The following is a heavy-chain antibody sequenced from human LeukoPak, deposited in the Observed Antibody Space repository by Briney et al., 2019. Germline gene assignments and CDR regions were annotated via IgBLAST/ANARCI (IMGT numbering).Heavy chain of an antibody. Sequence: LPGGSLRLSCAASGFTFSSYAMSWVRQAPGKGLEWVSAFSGSGGSTYYADSVKGRFTISRDNSKNTLYLQMNSLRAEDTAVYYCARLWDYYDSSGIDYWGKGTLVTVSS. CDR2: FSGSGGST. V-gene: IGHV3-23*01. CDR1: GFTFSSYA. D-gene: IGHD3-22*01. J-gene: IGHJ4*02. CDR3: ARLWDYYDSSGIDY.